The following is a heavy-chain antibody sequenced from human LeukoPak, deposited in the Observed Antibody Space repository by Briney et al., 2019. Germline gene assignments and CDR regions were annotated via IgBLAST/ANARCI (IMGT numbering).Heavy chain of an antibody. CDR3: ARTSSSGWYGIDY. V-gene: IGHV3-23*01. CDR1: GFTFSSYA. CDR2: ISGSGGST. Sequence: GGSLRLSCAASGFTFSSYAMSWVRQAPGKGLEWVSAISGSGGSTYYADSVKGRFTISRDNSKNTLYLQMNSLRAEDTAVYYCARTSSSGWYGIDYWGQGTLVTVSS. D-gene: IGHD6-19*01. J-gene: IGHJ4*02.